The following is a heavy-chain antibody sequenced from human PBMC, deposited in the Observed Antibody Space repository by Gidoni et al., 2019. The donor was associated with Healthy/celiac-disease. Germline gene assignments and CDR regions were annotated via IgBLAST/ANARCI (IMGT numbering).Heavy chain of an antibody. CDR3: ARDGIAVAGPGAFDI. CDR2: ISSSSSYI. CDR1: GFTFSSYS. D-gene: IGHD6-19*01. V-gene: IGHV3-21*01. J-gene: IGHJ3*02. Sequence: EVQLVESGGGLVKPGGSLRLSCAASGFTFSSYSMNWVRQAPGKGLEWVSSISSSSSYIYYADSVKGRFTISRDNAKNSLYLQMNSRRAEDTAVYYCARDGIAVAGPGAFDIWGQGTMVTVSS.